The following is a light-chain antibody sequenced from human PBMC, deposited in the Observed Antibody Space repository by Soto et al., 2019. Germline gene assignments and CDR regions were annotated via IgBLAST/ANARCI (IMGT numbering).Light chain of an antibody. CDR1: NSDVGGYNY. Sequence: QSALTQPASVSGSPGQSITISCTGSNSDVGGYNYVSWYQQYPGKPPTLLIYDVSNRPSGVSRRFSGSKSGYTASLTISGLQAEDEAHYYCISYTSSSTRVVFGGGTKLTVL. CDR3: ISYTSSSTRVV. V-gene: IGLV2-14*03. CDR2: DVS. J-gene: IGLJ2*01.